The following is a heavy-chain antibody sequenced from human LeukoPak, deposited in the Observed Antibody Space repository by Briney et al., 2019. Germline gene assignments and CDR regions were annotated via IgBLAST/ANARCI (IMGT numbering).Heavy chain of an antibody. V-gene: IGHV3-30*02. D-gene: IGHD6-6*01. CDR1: GFTFSSYG. CDR2: IRYDGSNK. Sequence: GGSLRLSCAASGFTFSSYGMHWVRQAPGKGLEWVAFIRYDGSNKYYADSVKGRFTISRDNSKNTLYLQINSLRAEDTAVYYCAKDKLAARPLYYYYMEVWGKGTTVPVSS. J-gene: IGHJ6*03. CDR3: AKDKLAARPLYYYYMEV.